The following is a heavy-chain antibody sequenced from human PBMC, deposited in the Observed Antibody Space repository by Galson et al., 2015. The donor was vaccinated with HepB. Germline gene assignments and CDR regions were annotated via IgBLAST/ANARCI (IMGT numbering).Heavy chain of an antibody. CDR2: ISWNSDNK. D-gene: IGHD5-18*01. V-gene: IGHV3-9*01. CDR3: AKDRYSYATGAVFAS. J-gene: IGHJ4*02. CDR1: GFTFDDYA. Sequence: SLRLSCAASGFTFDDYAMHWVRQAPGKGLEWVSGISWNSDNKGFADSVKGRFTISRDNAKNFLYLQMNSLKTEDTALYYCAKDRYSYATGAVFASWGQGILVPVPS.